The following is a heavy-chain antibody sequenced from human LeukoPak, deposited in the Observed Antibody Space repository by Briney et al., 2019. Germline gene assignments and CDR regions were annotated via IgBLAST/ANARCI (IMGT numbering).Heavy chain of an antibody. D-gene: IGHD3-10*01. CDR3: ARRELLSTPDAFDI. CDR1: GGSISSSNW. J-gene: IGHJ3*02. Sequence: PSETLSLTCAVSGGSISSSNWWSWVRQPPGKGLDWIGSIYYSGSTYYNPSLKSRVTISVDTSKNQFSLKVSSVTAADTAVYYCARRELLSTPDAFDIWGQGTMVTVSS. CDR2: IYYSGST. V-gene: IGHV4-39*01.